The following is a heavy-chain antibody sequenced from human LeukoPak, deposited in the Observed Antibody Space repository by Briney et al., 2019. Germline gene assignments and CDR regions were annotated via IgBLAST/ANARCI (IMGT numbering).Heavy chain of an antibody. Sequence: SETLSLTCTVSGGSISSYYWSWIRQPAGKGLEWIGRIYTSGSTNYNPSLKSRVAISVDTSKNQFSLKLSSVTAADTAVYYCARVGNRDYTVGYYYYYMDVWGKGTTVTVSS. CDR1: GGSISSYY. CDR3: ARVGNRDYTVGYYYYYMDV. D-gene: IGHD4-11*01. J-gene: IGHJ6*03. V-gene: IGHV4-4*07. CDR2: IYTSGST.